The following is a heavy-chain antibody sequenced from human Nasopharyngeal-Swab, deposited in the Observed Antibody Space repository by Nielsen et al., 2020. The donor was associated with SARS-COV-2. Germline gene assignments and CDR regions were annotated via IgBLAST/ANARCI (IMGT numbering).Heavy chain of an antibody. V-gene: IGHV1-46*01. CDR3: ASFYSGYDDAFDI. CDR1: GYTFTSYY. D-gene: IGHD5-12*01. J-gene: IGHJ3*02. Sequence: ASVQVSCKASGYTFTSYYMHWVRQAPGQGLEWMGIINPSGGSPSYAQKFQGRVTMTRDTSTSTVYMELSSLRSEDTAVYYCASFYSGYDDAFDIWGQGTMVTVSS. CDR2: INPSGGSP.